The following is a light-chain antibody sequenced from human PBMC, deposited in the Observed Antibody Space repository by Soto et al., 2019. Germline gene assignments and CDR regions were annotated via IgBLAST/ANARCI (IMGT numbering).Light chain of an antibody. CDR2: GYI. CDR1: SSNIGAGYD. V-gene: IGLV1-40*01. J-gene: IGLJ1*01. Sequence: QSALTQPPSVSGAPGQRVTISCTGSSSNIGAGYDVHWYQQLPGTAPKLLIYGYINRPSGVPDRFSGSKSGTSGSLAITGLQAEDEADYYCQSYDSSLRGFVFGTGTKLTVL. CDR3: QSYDSSLRGFV.